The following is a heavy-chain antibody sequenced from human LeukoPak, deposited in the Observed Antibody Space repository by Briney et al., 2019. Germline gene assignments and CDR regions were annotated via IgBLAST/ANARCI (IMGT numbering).Heavy chain of an antibody. Sequence: PSETLSLTCTVSGGSVSTSDYYWGWIRQSPVKGLEWIGDVFYTGKTNYNPSLRGRATISIDTSKNQFSLKLTYVTAADSAVYYCARVFDSCGQGTLVTVSS. J-gene: IGHJ4*02. CDR3: ARVFDS. CDR1: GGSVSTSDYY. CDR2: VFYTGKT. V-gene: IGHV4-39*07.